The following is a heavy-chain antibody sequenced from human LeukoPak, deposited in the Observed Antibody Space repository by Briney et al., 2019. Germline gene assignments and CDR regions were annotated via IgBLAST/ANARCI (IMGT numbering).Heavy chain of an antibody. CDR2: IYYSGST. V-gene: IGHV4-59*12. CDR3: ARDSRIAVAGIFAFDI. CDR1: GGSISNYY. D-gene: IGHD6-19*01. Sequence: SETLSLTCTVSGGSISNYYWSWIRQPPDKGLEWIGYIYYSGSTNYNPSLKSRVTISVDTSKNQFSLKLSSVTAADTAVYYCARDSRIAVAGIFAFDIWGQGTMVTVSS. J-gene: IGHJ3*02.